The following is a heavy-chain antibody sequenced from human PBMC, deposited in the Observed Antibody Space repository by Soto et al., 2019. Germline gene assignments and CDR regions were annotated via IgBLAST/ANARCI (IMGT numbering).Heavy chain of an antibody. CDR1: GGSISSYY. J-gene: IGHJ3*02. CDR2: IYYSGST. V-gene: IGHV4-59*01. D-gene: IGHD2-15*01. CDR3: ARRQIESGGSRNDAFDI. Sequence: HSETLSLTCTVSGGSISSYYWSWIRQPPGKGLEWIGYIYYSGSTNYNPSLKSRVTISVDTSKNQFSLKLSSVTAADTAVYYCARRQIESGGSRNDAFDIWGQGTMVTVSS.